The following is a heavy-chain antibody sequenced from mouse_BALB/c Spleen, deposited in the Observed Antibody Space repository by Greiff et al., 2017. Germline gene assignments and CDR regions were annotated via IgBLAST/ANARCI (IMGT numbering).Heavy chain of an antibody. Sequence: QVQLQQSGPGLVAPSQSLSITCTVSGFSLTSYGVHWVRQPPGKGLEWLGVIWAGGSTNYNSALMSRLSISKDNSKSQVFLKMNSLQTDYTAMYYCANYEGMDYWGQGTSVTVSS. CDR2: IWAGGST. J-gene: IGHJ4*01. CDR3: ANYEGMDY. CDR1: GFSLTSYG. V-gene: IGHV2-9*02. D-gene: IGHD1-1*01.